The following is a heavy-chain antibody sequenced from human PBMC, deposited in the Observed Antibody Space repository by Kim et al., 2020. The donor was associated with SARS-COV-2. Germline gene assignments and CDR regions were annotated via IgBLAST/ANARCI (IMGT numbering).Heavy chain of an antibody. CDR3: AKGDSFDI. CDR2: VGVSDFNT. Sequence: GGSLRLSCVASGFTFTNDAMHWVRQAPGKGLEWVSGVGVSDFNTYYADSVKGRFTISRDNSKNTMYLQMNSLGAEDTAVYHCAKGDSFDIWGQGTMVTVSA. CDR1: GFTFTNDA. J-gene: IGHJ3*02. V-gene: IGHV3-23*01.